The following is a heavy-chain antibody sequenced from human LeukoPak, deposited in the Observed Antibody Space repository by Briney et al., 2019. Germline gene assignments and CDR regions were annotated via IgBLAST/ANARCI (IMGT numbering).Heavy chain of an antibody. CDR1: GYTFTSYG. CDR3: ARDLYYDFWSGYSH. V-gene: IGHV1-18*01. CDR2: ISAYNGNT. D-gene: IGHD3-3*01. Sequence: ASVKVSCKASGYTFTSYGISWVRQAPGQGLEWMGWISAYNGNTNYAQKLQGRVTMTTDTSTSTAYMELRSLGSDDTAVYYCARDLYYDFWSGYSHWGQGTLVTVSS. J-gene: IGHJ4*02.